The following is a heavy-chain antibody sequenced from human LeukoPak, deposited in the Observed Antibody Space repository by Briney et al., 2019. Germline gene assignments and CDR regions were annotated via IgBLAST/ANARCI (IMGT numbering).Heavy chain of an antibody. J-gene: IGHJ6*02. CDR2: INHSGST. CDR1: GGSFSGYY. V-gene: IGHV4-34*01. CDR3: ARGRLVVPAALYYYYGMDV. Sequence: PSETLSLTCAVYGGSFSGYYWSWIRQPPGKGLEWIGEINHSGSTNYNPSLKSRVTVSVDTSKNQFSLKLSSVTAADTAVYYCARGRLVVPAALYYYYGMDVWGQGTTVTVSS. D-gene: IGHD2-2*01.